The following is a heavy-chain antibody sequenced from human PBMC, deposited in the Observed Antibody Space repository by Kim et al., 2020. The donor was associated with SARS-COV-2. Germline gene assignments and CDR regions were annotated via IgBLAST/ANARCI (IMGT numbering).Heavy chain of an antibody. J-gene: IGHJ4*02. D-gene: IGHD2-15*01. CDR1: GFTFNSYW. V-gene: IGHV3-74*01. Sequence: GGSLRLSCAASGFTFNSYWMHWVRQAPGKGLVWVSRMNSDASTRGYAGSVQGRFTISRDNAKNTLYLQLNTLRAEDTAVYYCATNPAYGRNWYCSRWCQRSLLTVSS. CDR3: ATNPAYGRNWYCSR. CDR2: MNSDASTR.